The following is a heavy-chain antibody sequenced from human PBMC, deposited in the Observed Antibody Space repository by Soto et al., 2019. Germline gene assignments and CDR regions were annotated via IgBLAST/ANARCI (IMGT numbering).Heavy chain of an antibody. D-gene: IGHD6-13*01. V-gene: IGHV3-30-3*01. J-gene: IGHJ6*02. CDR2: ISYDGSNK. CDR1: GFTFSSYA. Sequence: GGSLRLSCAASGFTFSSYAMHWVRQAPGKGLEWVAVISYDGSNKYYADSVKGRFTISGDNSKNTLYLQMNSLRAEDTAVYYCARELQLVSGGMDVWGQGTTVTVSS. CDR3: ARELQLVSGGMDV.